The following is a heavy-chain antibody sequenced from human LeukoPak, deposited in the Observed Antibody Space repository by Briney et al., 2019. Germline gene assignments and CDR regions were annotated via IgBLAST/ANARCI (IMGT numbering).Heavy chain of an antibody. CDR1: GFIFSDAW. CDR3: ALARGDSSGYYYGY. CDR2: IYSGGST. V-gene: IGHV3-53*04. J-gene: IGHJ4*02. Sequence: PGGSLRLSCAASGFIFSDAWMNWVRQAPGKGLEWVSVIYSGGSTYYADSVKGRFTISRHNSKNTLYLQMNSLRAEDTAVYYCALARGDSSGYYYGYWGQGTLVTVSS. D-gene: IGHD3-22*01.